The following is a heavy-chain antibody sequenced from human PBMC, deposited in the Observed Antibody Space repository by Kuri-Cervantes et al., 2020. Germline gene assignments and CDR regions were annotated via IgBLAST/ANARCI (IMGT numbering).Heavy chain of an antibody. CDR3: ARSPRYDRSGYRDYFDY. Sequence: GGSLRLSCAASGFTLSDYYMSWIRQAPGKGLEWVSYISSSGSTIYYADSVKGRFTISRDNAKNSLYLQMNSLRAEDTAVYYCARSPRYDRSGYRDYFDYWGQGTLVTVSS. CDR1: GFTLSDYY. V-gene: IGHV3-11*01. J-gene: IGHJ4*02. D-gene: IGHD3-22*01. CDR2: ISSSGSTI.